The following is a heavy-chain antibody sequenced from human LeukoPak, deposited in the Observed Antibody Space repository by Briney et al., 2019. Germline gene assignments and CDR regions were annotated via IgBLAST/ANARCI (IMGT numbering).Heavy chain of an antibody. CDR1: GGSFSSYY. J-gene: IGHJ4*02. CDR3: ARQFFYGYSYAKY. CDR2: IYYSGST. V-gene: IGHV4-39*01. D-gene: IGHD5-18*01. Sequence: SETLSLTCAVYGGSFSSYYWGWIRQPPGKGLEWIGSIYYSGSTYYNPSLKSRVTISVDTSKNQFSLKLSSVTAADTAVYYCARQFFYGYSYAKYWGQGTLVTVSS.